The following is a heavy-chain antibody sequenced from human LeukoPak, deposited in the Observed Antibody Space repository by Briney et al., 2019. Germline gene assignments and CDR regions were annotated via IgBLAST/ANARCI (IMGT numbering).Heavy chain of an antibody. CDR3: ARAPSSPHEGWFDP. Sequence: SQTLSLTCAISGDSVSSHSAAWNWIRQSPSRGLEWLGRTYYRSKWYNDYAVSVKSLITINPDTSKNQFSLQLSSVTPEDTAVYYCARAPSSPHEGWFDPWGQGTLVTVSS. V-gene: IGHV6-1*01. J-gene: IGHJ5*02. CDR2: TYYRSKWYN. CDR1: GDSVSSHSAA.